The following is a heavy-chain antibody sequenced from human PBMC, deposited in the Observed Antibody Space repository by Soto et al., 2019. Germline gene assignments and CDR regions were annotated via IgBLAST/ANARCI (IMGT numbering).Heavy chain of an antibody. V-gene: IGHV5-51*01. J-gene: IGHJ6*02. CDR2: IYPGDSDT. CDR1: GYSFTSYW. Sequence: GESLKISGKGSGYSFTSYWIGWVRQMPGKGLEWMGIIYPGDSDTRYGPSFQGQVTISADKSISTAYLQWSSLKASDTAMYYCARRESPDTAMAKYHYYYYAMDVWGQGTTVTVS. CDR3: ARRESPDTAMAKYHYYYYAMDV. D-gene: IGHD5-18*01.